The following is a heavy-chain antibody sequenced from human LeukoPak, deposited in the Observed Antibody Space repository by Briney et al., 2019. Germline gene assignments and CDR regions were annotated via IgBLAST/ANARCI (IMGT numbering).Heavy chain of an antibody. D-gene: IGHD3-22*01. Sequence: QSGRSLRLSCAASGFTFDDYAMHWVRQAPGKGLEWVSGISWNSGSIGYADSVKGRFTISRDNAKNSLYLQMNSLRAEDTALYYCAITNCMGDYSDCGTRYFDLWGRGTLVTVSS. J-gene: IGHJ2*01. CDR2: ISWNSGSI. CDR1: GFTFDDYA. V-gene: IGHV3-9*01. CDR3: AITNCMGDYSDCGTRYFDL.